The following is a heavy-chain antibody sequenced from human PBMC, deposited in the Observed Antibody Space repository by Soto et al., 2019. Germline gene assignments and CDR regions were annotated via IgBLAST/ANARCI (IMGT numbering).Heavy chain of an antibody. CDR2: ISAYNGKT. D-gene: IGHD3-22*01. Sequence: GASVKVSCKDSGYSFASYGISWVRQAPGHGLEWMGWISAYNGKTNYAQKLQGRVTMTTDTSTSTAYMELRSLRSDDTAMYYCARNGDYDSSGPEGDAFDVWG. CDR1: GYSFASYG. CDR3: ARNGDYDSSGPEGDAFDV. J-gene: IGHJ3*01. V-gene: IGHV1-18*01.